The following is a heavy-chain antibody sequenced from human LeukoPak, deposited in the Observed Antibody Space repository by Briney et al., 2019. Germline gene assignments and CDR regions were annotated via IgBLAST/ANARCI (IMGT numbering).Heavy chain of an antibody. CDR3: ARGGSLVGPTPHDTFDL. Sequence: SETLSLTCTVSGASISSYYWSWIRQPPGKGLEWIGYFYYSGSTNYNPSLKSRVNLSVDKSQIQYPLKLSSVPAEDTAVYYCARGGSLVGPTPHDTFDLWGQGTMVTVS. V-gene: IGHV4-59*01. J-gene: IGHJ3*01. D-gene: IGHD1-26*01. CDR1: GASISSYY. CDR2: FYYSGST.